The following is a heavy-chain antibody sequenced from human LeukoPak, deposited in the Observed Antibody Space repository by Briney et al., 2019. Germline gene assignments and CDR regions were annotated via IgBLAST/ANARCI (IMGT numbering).Heavy chain of an antibody. V-gene: IGHV1-69*06. D-gene: IGHD6-19*01. CDR1: GGTFSSYA. CDR2: IIPIFGTA. Sequence: ASVKVSCKASGGTFSSYAISWVRQAPGQGLEWMGGIIPIFGTANYAQKFQGRVTITADKSTSTAYMELSSLRSEDTAVYYCARDHVIAVAGSAYYYYYMDVWGKGTTVTVSS. CDR3: ARDHVIAVAGSAYYYYYMDV. J-gene: IGHJ6*03.